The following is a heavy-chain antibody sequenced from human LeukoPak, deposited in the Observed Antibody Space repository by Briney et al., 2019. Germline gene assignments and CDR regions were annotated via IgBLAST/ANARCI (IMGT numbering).Heavy chain of an antibody. D-gene: IGHD6-13*01. CDR3: AKAYSSSWYQGVDY. Sequence: PGGSLRLSCAASGFTFSSYEMNWVRQAPGEGLEWVSYISSSGSTIYYADSVKGRFTISRDNAKNSLYLQMNSLRAEDTALYYCAKAYSSSWYQGVDYWGQGTLVTVSS. CDR2: ISSSGSTI. CDR1: GFTFSSYE. J-gene: IGHJ4*02. V-gene: IGHV3-48*03.